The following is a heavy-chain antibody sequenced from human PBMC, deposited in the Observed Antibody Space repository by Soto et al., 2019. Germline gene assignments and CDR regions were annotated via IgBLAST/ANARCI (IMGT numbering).Heavy chain of an antibody. CDR3: SRSLNS. CDR1: GFAVNTYW. J-gene: IGHJ4*02. Sequence: LSLSCAASGFAVNTYWMDWVRQTPGKGLEWVADINQDGSEKNYVDSVKGRFTIYRDNAKNSLYLQMGSLTAEDSALYYCSRSLNSWGQGTLVTVSS. CDR2: INQDGSEK. V-gene: IGHV3-7*01.